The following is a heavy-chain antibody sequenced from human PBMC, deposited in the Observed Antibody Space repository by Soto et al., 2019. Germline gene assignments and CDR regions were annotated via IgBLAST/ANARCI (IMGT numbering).Heavy chain of an antibody. D-gene: IGHD2-8*01. J-gene: IGHJ6*02. CDR3: ARDGEYAEVMVYDTRYGMDV. CDR2: IWDDGSNK. Sequence: QVQLVESGGGVVQPGRSLRLSCAASGFTFSSYGMHWVRQAPGKGLEWVAVIWDDGSNKYYADSVKGRFTISRDNSKNTLYLQMNSLGAEDTSVYYCARDGEYAEVMVYDTRYGMDVWGQGTTVTVSS. CDR1: GFTFSSYG. V-gene: IGHV3-33*01.